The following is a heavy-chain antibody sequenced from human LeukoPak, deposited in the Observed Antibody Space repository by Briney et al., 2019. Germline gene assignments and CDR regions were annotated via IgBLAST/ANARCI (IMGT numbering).Heavy chain of an antibody. CDR2: INHSGST. V-gene: IGHV4-34*01. J-gene: IGHJ2*01. CDR1: GGSFSGYY. D-gene: IGHD3-10*01. CDR3: ARGRGHGSGSYYNPRYWYFDL. Sequence: SETLSLTCAVYGGSFSGYYWSWFRQPPGKGLEWIGEINHSGSTNYNPSLKSRVTISVDTSKNQFSLKPSSVTAADTAVYYCARGRGHGSGSYYNPRYWYFDLWGRGTLVTVSS.